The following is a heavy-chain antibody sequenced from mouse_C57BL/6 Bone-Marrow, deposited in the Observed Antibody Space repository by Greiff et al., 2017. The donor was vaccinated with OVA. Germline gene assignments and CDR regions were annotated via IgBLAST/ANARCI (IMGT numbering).Heavy chain of an antibody. Sequence: VQLQQSGAELVRPGASVTLSCKASGYTFTDYEMHWVKQTPVHGLEWIGAIDPETGGTAYNQKFKGKAILTADKSSSTAYMELRSLTSEDSAVYYCTRWATTVVIDYWGQGTTLTVSS. CDR1: GYTFTDYE. CDR2: IDPETGGT. CDR3: TRWATTVVIDY. J-gene: IGHJ2*01. D-gene: IGHD1-1*01. V-gene: IGHV1-15*01.